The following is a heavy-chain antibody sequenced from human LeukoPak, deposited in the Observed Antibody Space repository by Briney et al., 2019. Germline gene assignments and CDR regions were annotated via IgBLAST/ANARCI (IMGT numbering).Heavy chain of an antibody. CDR2: ISGSGGST. Sequence: GGSLRLSCVASGFTFNTYSMNWVRQAPGKGLEWVSAISGSGGSTYYADSVKGRFTISRDNSKNTLYLQMNSLRAEDTAVYYCAKDLTYRKTPGQVVPAAITFDYWGQGTLVTVSS. D-gene: IGHD2-2*01. V-gene: IGHV3-23*01. CDR3: AKDLTYRKTPGQVVPAAITFDY. CDR1: GFTFNTYS. J-gene: IGHJ4*02.